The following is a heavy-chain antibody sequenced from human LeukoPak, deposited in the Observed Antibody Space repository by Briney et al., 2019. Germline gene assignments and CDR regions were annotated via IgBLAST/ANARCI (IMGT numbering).Heavy chain of an antibody. CDR2: ISGRRI. V-gene: IGHV3-48*02. J-gene: IGHJ4*02. Sequence: PGGSLRLSCAASGFTFSDYSMNWVRQAPGKGLEWTSYISGRRILYADSVKGRFTVSRDIAKNSLFLQMNSLRDEDTAVYFCARDKDWAFDYWGQGFLVTVSS. D-gene: IGHD3-9*01. CDR3: ARDKDWAFDY. CDR1: GFTFSDYS.